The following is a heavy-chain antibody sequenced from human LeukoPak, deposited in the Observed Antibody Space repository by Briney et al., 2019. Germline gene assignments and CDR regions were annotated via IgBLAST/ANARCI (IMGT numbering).Heavy chain of an antibody. CDR1: GGSISRSSYY. CDR3: ARDALGSGASVDY. V-gene: IGHV4-39*02. CDR2: IYYSGST. D-gene: IGHD3-10*01. J-gene: IGHJ4*02. Sequence: SETLSLTCTVSGGSISRSSYYWGWIRQPPGKGLEWIGSIYYSGSTYYNPSLKSRVTISVDTSKNQFSLKLSSVTAADTAVYYCARDALGSGASVDYWGQGTLVTVSS.